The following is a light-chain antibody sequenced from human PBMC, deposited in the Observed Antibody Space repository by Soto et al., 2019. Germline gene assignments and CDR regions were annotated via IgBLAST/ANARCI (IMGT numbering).Light chain of an antibody. CDR3: SSYTSSSTWV. CDR1: SSDVGGYNY. CDR2: DVS. V-gene: IGLV2-14*01. J-gene: IGLJ1*01. Sequence: QSALTQPASVSGSPGQSITISCTRTSSDVGGYNYVSWYQQHPGKAPKLMIYDVSNRPSGVSNRFSGSKSGNTASLTISGLQAEDEADYYCSSYTSSSTWVFGTGTKLTV.